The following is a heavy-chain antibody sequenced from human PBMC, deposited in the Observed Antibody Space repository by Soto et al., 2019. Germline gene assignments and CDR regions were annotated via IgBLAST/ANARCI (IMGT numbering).Heavy chain of an antibody. CDR3: VRHSGAGSANYLGMDV. J-gene: IGHJ6*02. CDR2: IFYTGTT. CDR1: GGPISTNDYH. V-gene: IGHV4-39*01. Sequence: QLQLQQSGPGLVKPSETLSLTCTVSGGPISTNDYHWGWIRQPPGEGLDWIASIFYTGTTYYKSSLRSRLTISIDTSKMQFSLQLSSVTDTETAIYYCVRHSGAGSANYLGMDVWGQGTTVTVSS. D-gene: IGHD1-26*01.